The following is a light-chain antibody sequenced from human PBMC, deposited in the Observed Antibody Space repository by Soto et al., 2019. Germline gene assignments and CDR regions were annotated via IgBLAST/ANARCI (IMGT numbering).Light chain of an antibody. V-gene: IGKV3-20*01. CDR2: GAS. J-gene: IGKJ1*01. CDR3: QQYGSSSSWT. CDR1: QSVSSN. Sequence: EIVMTHSPATLSESPGERATLSCRSSQSVSSNLAWYQQKPGQAPRLLIYGASDRATGIPDRFSGSGSGTDFTLTINRLEPEDFAVYYCQQYGSSSSWTFGQGTKVDIK.